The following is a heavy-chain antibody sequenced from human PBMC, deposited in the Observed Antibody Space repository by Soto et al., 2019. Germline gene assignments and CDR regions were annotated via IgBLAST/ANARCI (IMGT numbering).Heavy chain of an antibody. D-gene: IGHD3-10*01. CDR1: GFTFSSYA. V-gene: IGHV3-30-3*01. CDR3: ARERTFTMVRGFDY. Sequence: QVQLVESGGGVVQPGRSLRLSCAASGFTFSSYAMHWVRQAPGKGLERVAVISYDGSNKYYADSVKGRFTISRDNSKNTLYLQMNSLRAEDTAVYYCARERTFTMVRGFDYWGQGTLVTVSS. CDR2: ISYDGSNK. J-gene: IGHJ4*02.